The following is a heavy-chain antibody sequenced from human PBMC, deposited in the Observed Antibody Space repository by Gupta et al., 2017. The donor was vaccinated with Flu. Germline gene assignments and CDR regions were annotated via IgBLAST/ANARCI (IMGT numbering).Heavy chain of an antibody. CDR1: GFNFSGHF. CDR2: IRFDGTAT. Sequence: ELQLVESGGGLVQPGGSLRLLCAASGFNFSGHFMHWVRQGPGQGLVWVARIRFDGTATSYADSVKGRFTISRDNAKNTLYLQMNSLSPEDTALYYCAREVVNNRLDPWGQGTLVTVAS. D-gene: IGHD2-15*01. J-gene: IGHJ5*02. CDR3: AREVVNNRLDP. V-gene: IGHV3-74*01.